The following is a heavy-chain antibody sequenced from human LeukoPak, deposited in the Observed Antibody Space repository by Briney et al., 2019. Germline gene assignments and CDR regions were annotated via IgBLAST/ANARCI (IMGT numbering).Heavy chain of an antibody. CDR3: ARRPYPGESHSRGWPFEP. Sequence: PSETLSLTCAVYGGSFSGYYWSWIRQPPGKGLEWIGEINHSGSTNYNPSLKSRVTISVDTSKNQFSLKLSSVTAADTAVYYCARRPYPGESHSRGWPFEPWGQGTLVTVSS. J-gene: IGHJ5*02. D-gene: IGHD6-19*01. CDR2: INHSGST. V-gene: IGHV4-34*01. CDR1: GGSFSGYY.